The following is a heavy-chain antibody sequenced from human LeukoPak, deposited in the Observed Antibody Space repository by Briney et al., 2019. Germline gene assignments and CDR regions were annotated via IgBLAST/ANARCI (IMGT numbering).Heavy chain of an antibody. D-gene: IGHD3-10*01. CDR1: GGSISSSSYY. Sequence: PSETLSLTCTVAGGSISSSSYYWGWIRQPPGKGLEWFGSIYYSGSTYYNPSLKSRVTISVDASTNQYSLQLRSATAADTAVYYCARQINQYYNTDYWGQGTLVTVSS. CDR3: ARQINQYYNTDY. V-gene: IGHV4-39*01. J-gene: IGHJ4*02. CDR2: IYYSGST.